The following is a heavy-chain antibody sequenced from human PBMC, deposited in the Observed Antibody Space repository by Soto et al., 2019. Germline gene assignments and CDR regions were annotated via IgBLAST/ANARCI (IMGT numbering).Heavy chain of an antibody. V-gene: IGHV3-66*01. Sequence: EVQLVESGGGLVQPGGSLRLSCAASGFTVSSNYMSWVRQAPGKGLEWVSVIYSGGSTYYADSVKGRFTISRDNSKKPLYLQMNSLRAEDTAVYYCARGKGGSFYDFWSWGQGTLVTVSS. J-gene: IGHJ4*02. CDR3: ARGKGGSFYDFWS. CDR1: GFTVSSNY. CDR2: IYSGGST. D-gene: IGHD3-3*01.